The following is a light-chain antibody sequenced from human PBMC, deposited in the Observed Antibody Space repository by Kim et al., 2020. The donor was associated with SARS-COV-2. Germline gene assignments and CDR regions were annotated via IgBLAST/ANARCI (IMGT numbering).Light chain of an antibody. J-gene: IGKJ5*01. V-gene: IGKV3-20*01. Sequence: SPAERATLSCRAIQTVDTSISWYQQKPGQAPSLLIYYASNSATGIPDRFCGSGSGTDFSLTISILEPEDSGMYYCQQYGGSPPITFGQGTRLEIK. CDR2: YAS. CDR1: QTVDTS. CDR3: QQYGGSPPIT.